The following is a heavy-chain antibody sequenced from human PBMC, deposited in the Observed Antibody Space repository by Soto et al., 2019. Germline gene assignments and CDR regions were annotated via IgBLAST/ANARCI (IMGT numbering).Heavy chain of an antibody. V-gene: IGHV1-18*01. J-gene: IGHJ5*02. CDR2: ISAYNGNT. CDR1: GYTFTDFG. Sequence: ASVKVSCKASGYTFTDFGISWVRQAPGQGLEWMGWISAYNGNTNYAQKLQGRVTMTTDTSTSTAYMELRSLRSDDTAVYYCARDHADYYGSALFDPWGQGTLVTVSS. D-gene: IGHD3-10*01. CDR3: ARDHADYYGSALFDP.